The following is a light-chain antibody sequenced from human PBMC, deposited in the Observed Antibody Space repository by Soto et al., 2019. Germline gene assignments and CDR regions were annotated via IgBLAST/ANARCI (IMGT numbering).Light chain of an antibody. J-gene: IGLJ2*01. CDR2: DDA. V-gene: IGLV3-21*02. Sequence: SYELTQPPSVWVAPGQTARITCGGDKIGSKSVHWYQQRPGQAPVLVVYDDADRPSGIPERFSGSNSGNTATLTITRVEAGDEADYYCHVWDNSDLSLFGGGTKVTVL. CDR3: HVWDNSDLSL. CDR1: KIGSKS.